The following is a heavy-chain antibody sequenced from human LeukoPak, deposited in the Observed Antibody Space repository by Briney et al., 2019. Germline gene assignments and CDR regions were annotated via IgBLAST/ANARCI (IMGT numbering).Heavy chain of an antibody. V-gene: IGHV5-51*01. CDR1: GYSFTTYW. Sequence: GESLKISCKGFGYSFTTYWIGWVRQMPGEGLEWMGLIYPSDSDTRYSPSFQGQVTISADKSISTAYLQWSSLKASDTAIYYCARHAGGNVPTLTYYFDYWGRGTLVTVSS. J-gene: IGHJ4*02. D-gene: IGHD4-23*01. CDR3: ARHAGGNVPTLTYYFDY. CDR2: IYPSDSDT.